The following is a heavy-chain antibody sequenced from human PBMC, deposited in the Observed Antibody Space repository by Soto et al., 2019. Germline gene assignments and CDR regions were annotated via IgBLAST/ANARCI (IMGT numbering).Heavy chain of an antibody. Sequence: QVQLVESGGGVVQPGRSLRLSCAASGFTFSSYAMHWVRQAPGKGLEWVAVISYDGSNKYYADSVKGRFTISRDNSKNPLYLQMNSLSAEDTAVYYCARGAAAVTGGWFDPWGQGTLVTVSS. V-gene: IGHV3-30-3*01. CDR3: ARGAAAVTGGWFDP. CDR2: ISYDGSNK. D-gene: IGHD6-13*01. CDR1: GFTFSSYA. J-gene: IGHJ5*02.